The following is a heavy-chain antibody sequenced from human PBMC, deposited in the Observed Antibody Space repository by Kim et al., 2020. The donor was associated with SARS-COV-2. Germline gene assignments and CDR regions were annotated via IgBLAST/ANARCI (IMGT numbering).Heavy chain of an antibody. CDR1: GFTFSGSW. CDR2: INPYGSAV. V-gene: IGHV3-7*01. CDR3: VRDRAYSTYDI. J-gene: IGHJ3*02. D-gene: IGHD2-15*01. Sequence: GGSLRLSCAASGFTFSGSWMNWVRQAPGKGPEWVAAINPYGSAVYYVDSVKGRFSISRDNAKNSLYLQMSSLRVEDTAVYYCVRDRAYSTYDIWGQGKM.